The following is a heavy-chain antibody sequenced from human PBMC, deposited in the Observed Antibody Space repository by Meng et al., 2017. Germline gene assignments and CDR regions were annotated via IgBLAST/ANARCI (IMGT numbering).Heavy chain of an antibody. CDR3: AREFRGTFYFDY. D-gene: IGHD1-1*01. CDR2: IIPIFGTA. V-gene: IGHV1-69*06. Sequence: QVQLGQSGVEVKKPWSSVKVSCKASGGTFSSYAISWVRQAPGQGLEWMGGIIPIFGTANYVQKFQGRVTMTRDTSTSTVYMELSSLRSEDTAVYYCAREFRGTFYFDYWGQGSLVTVSS. CDR1: GGTFSSYA. J-gene: IGHJ4*02.